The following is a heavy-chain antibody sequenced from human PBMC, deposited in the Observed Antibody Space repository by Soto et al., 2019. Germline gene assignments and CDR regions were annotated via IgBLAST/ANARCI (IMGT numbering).Heavy chain of an antibody. CDR2: IYYSGST. CDR3: ARLARYFDSRLLGSYFDY. J-gene: IGHJ4*02. CDR1: DGSIVSHC. D-gene: IGHD3-9*01. V-gene: IGHV4-59*11. Sequence: LVLLRLPNTVADGSIVSHCWGWILERAGKGLEWIGYIYYSGSTNYNPSLKSRVTISVDTSKNQFSLKLSSVTAADTAVYYCARLARYFDSRLLGSYFDYWGQGTLVTVSS.